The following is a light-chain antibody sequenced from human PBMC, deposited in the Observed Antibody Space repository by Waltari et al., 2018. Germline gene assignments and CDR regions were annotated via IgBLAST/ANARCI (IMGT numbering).Light chain of an antibody. Sequence: DIQMPQSPSTLSASVGDRVTITCRASQSISSWLAWYQQKPGKAPKLLIYKASSLESGVPSRFSGSGSGTEFTLTISSLQPDDFATYYCQQYNSYSQAFGQGTKLEI. CDR1: QSISSW. V-gene: IGKV1-5*03. CDR3: QQYNSYSQA. CDR2: KAS. J-gene: IGKJ2*01.